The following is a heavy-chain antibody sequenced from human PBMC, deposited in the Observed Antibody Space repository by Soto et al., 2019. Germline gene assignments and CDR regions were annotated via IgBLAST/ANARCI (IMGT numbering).Heavy chain of an antibody. D-gene: IGHD3-10*01. J-gene: IGHJ5*02. CDR3: ARGYFDSGHGYDL. Sequence: GESLKIACKGPVHLFNNHWIGWVRQTPGKGLEWMGLIFTRDSETKTSPSFQGHVSFSVDNSINTVYLQWTSLKTTDTGIYFCARGYFDSGHGYDLWGQGTLVTVSS. CDR1: VHLFNNHW. CDR2: IFTRDSET. V-gene: IGHV5-51*01.